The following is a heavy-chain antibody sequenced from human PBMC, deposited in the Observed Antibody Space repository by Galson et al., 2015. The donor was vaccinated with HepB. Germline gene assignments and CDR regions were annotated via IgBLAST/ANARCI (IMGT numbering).Heavy chain of an antibody. V-gene: IGHV7-4-1*01. CDR2: INTDTGDP. J-gene: IGHJ4*02. CDR3: TRWGDSGSYSHY. Sequence: QSGAEVKKPGESLKISFKASGSIFPGYALNWVRQAPGKGLEWMGWINTDTGDPTYAQGFTGRFVFSLDTSVSTAYLQIGGLKAEDTAIYYCTRWGDSGSYSHYWGQGTLVTVSS. D-gene: IGHD1-26*01. CDR1: GSIFPGYA.